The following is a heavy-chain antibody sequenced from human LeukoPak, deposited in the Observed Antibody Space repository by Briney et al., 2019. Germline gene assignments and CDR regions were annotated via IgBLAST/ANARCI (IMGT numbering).Heavy chain of an antibody. CDR3: AKEISHYDILTGYYTYNNWFDP. D-gene: IGHD3-9*01. CDR2: ISYDESNK. J-gene: IGHJ5*02. CDR1: GFTFSSYG. Sequence: GGSLRLSCAASGFTFSSYGMHWVRQAPGKGLEWVAVISYDESNKYYADSVKGRFTISRDNSKNTLYLQMNSLRAEDTAVYYCAKEISHYDILTGYYTYNNWFDPWGQGTLVTVSS. V-gene: IGHV3-30*18.